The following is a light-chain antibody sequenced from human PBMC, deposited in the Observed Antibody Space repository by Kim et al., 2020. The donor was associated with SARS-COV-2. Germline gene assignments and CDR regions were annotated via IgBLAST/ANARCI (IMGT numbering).Light chain of an antibody. J-gene: IGKJ2*03. CDR1: QVVSNNY. CDR2: GAS. CDR3: QQYGASPYS. Sequence: LSPGERATRACRASQVVSNNYLAWYQQKPGQAPSLLIYGASKRTTDFPDRFSGSGSGTDFTLTIDRLEPEDFAVYFCQQYGASPYSFGQGTKLEI. V-gene: IGKV3-20*01.